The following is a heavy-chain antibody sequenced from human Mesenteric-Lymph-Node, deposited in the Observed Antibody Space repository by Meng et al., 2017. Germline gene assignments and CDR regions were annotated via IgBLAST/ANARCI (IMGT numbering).Heavy chain of an antibody. J-gene: IGHJ4*02. CDR2: ISGSGGST. CDR1: GFTFSSYA. Sequence: GESLKISCAASGFTFSSYAMSWVRQAPGKGLEWVSAISGSGGSTYYADSVKGRFTISRDNSKNTLYLQMNSLRAEDTAVYYCARVGRYSYGDALDYWGQGTLVTVSS. V-gene: IGHV3-23*01. CDR3: ARVGRYSYGDALDY. D-gene: IGHD5-18*01.